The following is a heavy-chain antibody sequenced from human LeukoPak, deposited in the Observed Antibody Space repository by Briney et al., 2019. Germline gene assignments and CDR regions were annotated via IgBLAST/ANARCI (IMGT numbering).Heavy chain of an antibody. CDR1: GFTFSSYW. D-gene: IGHD6-19*01. J-gene: IGHJ6*03. Sequence: QAGGSLRLSCAASGFTFSSYWMSWVRQAPGKGLEWVANIRQDGSEKYYVDSVKGRFTISRDNAKNSLYLQMNSLRAEDTAVYYCARAVADYYYYYYMDVWGKGTTVTISS. V-gene: IGHV3-7*03. CDR3: ARAVADYYYYYYMDV. CDR2: IRQDGSEK.